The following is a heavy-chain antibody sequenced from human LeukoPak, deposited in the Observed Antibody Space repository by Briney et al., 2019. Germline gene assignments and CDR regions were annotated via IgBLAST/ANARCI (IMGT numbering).Heavy chain of an antibody. CDR1: GFTFSNYY. CDR3: ARRAYYDFWSPGGYYYMDV. CDR2: IYPGDSDT. V-gene: IGHV5-51*01. D-gene: IGHD3-3*01. Sequence: PGGSLRLSCAASGFTFSNYYMNWIRRMPGKGLEWMGIIYPGDSDTRYSPSFQGQVTISVDKTISTAYLQWSSLKASDTAMYYCARRAYYDFWSPGGYYYMDVWGKGTTVTVSS. J-gene: IGHJ6*03.